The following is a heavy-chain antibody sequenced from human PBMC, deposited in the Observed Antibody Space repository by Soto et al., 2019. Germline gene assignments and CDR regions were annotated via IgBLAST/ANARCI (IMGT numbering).Heavy chain of an antibody. V-gene: IGHV2-5*02. D-gene: IGHD1-1*01. Sequence: QITLKESGPPLVRPTQTLTLTCTFSGFSFTTSAVGVGWIRQPPGKTLEWLALIYWDDVKRYRPSLKSRLTITKDTSKNQVVLTMTNMDPVDTAIYYCAHRESTYMYNFDFWGQGSLVTVSS. CDR3: AHRESTYMYNFDF. CDR2: IYWDDVK. CDR1: GFSFTTSAVG. J-gene: IGHJ4*02.